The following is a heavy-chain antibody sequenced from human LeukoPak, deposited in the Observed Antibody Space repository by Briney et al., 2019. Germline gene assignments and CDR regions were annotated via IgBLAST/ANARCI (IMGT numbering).Heavy chain of an antibody. Sequence: GGSLRLSCAASGFTFSSYSMSWVRQAPGKGLEWVSSISSRSTYIYYADSVKGRFTISRDYAKNSLYLQMNSLRAEDPAVHYCGREEYGSGALIDQWGQGTLVTVSP. CDR1: GFTFSSYS. J-gene: IGHJ4*02. CDR3: GREEYGSGALIDQ. V-gene: IGHV3-21*01. CDR2: ISSRSTYI. D-gene: IGHD6-19*01.